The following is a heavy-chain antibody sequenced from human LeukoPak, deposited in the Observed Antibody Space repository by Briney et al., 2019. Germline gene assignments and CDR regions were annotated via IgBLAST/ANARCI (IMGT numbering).Heavy chain of an antibody. CDR2: IYYSGST. V-gene: IGHV4-39*07. D-gene: IGHD1-26*01. CDR1: GGSINSTNYY. Sequence: PSETLSLTCTVSGGSINSTNYYWGWIRQPPGKGLEWIGSIYYSGSTYYNPSLRSRVTISVDTSKNQFSLKLSSVTAADTAVYYCARGLGATTTQWFDYWGQGTLVTVSS. J-gene: IGHJ4*02. CDR3: ARGLGATTTQWFDY.